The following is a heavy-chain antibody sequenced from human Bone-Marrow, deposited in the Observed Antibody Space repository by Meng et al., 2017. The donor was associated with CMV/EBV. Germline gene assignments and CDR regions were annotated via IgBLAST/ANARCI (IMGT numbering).Heavy chain of an antibody. CDR1: GFTFDDYA. CDR3: AKDIGGGEEDY. D-gene: IGHD3-10*01. Sequence: SLKISCAASGFTFDDYAMHWVRQAPGKSLEWVSGIRWNSVSIGYADSVKGRFTISRDNAKNSLYLQMNSLRAEDTALYYCAKDIGGGEEDYWGQGTLVTFSS. J-gene: IGHJ4*02. V-gene: IGHV3-9*01. CDR2: IRWNSVSI.